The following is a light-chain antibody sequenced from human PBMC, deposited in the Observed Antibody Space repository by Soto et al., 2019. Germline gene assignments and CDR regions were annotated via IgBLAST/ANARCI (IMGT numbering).Light chain of an antibody. V-gene: IGKV3-15*01. CDR3: QQYGNSIPIT. CDR2: GAS. Sequence: EIVLTQSPATLSLSPGERATLSCRASQSVSNFLAWYQQKPGQAPRLLIYGASTGVTGIPARFSGSGSGTEFTLTISSLQSEDFAVYYCQQYGNSIPITFGQGTRLEIK. CDR1: QSVSNF. J-gene: IGKJ5*01.